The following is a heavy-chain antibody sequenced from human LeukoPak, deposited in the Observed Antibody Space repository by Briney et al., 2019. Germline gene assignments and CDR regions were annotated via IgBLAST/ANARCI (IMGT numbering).Heavy chain of an antibody. CDR3: AKDTGSGYYYYFAY. CDR2: ISWNSGMI. Sequence: GRSLRLSCAASGFTFDDYAMHWVRQAPGKGLEWVSGISWNSGMINYADSVKGRFTISRDNAKSSLYLQMNSLRAEDTALYYCAKDTGSGYYYYFAYWGQGTLVTVSS. CDR1: GFTFDDYA. V-gene: IGHV3-9*01. D-gene: IGHD3-22*01. J-gene: IGHJ4*02.